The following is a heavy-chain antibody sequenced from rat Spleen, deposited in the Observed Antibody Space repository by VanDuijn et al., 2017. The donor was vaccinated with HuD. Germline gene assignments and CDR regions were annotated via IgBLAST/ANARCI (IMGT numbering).Heavy chain of an antibody. D-gene: IGHD1-4*01. CDR3: ARQVPGGLYFDY. V-gene: IGHV5-29*01. Sequence: EVQLVESGGGLVQTGRSLKLSCTASGFIFSNYGMAWVRQAPKKGLEWVATLIYDGTRTYYRDSVKGRFTISRDNVRGILYLQMDSLRSEDTATYYCARQVPGGLYFDYWGQGVMVTVSS. CDR1: GFIFSNYG. J-gene: IGHJ2*01. CDR2: LIYDGTRT.